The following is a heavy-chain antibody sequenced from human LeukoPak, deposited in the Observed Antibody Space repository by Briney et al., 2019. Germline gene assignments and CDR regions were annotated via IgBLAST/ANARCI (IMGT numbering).Heavy chain of an antibody. CDR1: GFTFSSYW. J-gene: IGHJ4*02. CDR3: ARPITIFGVVDY. D-gene: IGHD3-3*01. CDR2: IKQDGSEK. Sequence: GGSLRLSCAAPGFTFSSYWMSWVRQAPGKGLEWVANIKQDGSEKYYVDSVKGRFTISRDNAKNSLYLQMNSLRAEDTAVYYCARPITIFGVVDYWGQGTLVTVSS. V-gene: IGHV3-7*01.